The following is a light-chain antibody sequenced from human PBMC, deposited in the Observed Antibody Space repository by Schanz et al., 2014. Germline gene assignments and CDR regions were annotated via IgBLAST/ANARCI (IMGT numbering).Light chain of an antibody. CDR1: QDISNY. V-gene: IGKV1-17*03. Sequence: DIQMTQSPSVMSASVGDRVTLTCRASQDISNYLAWFQQKPGKVPERLIYAASDLQSGVPSRFSGSGSGTDFTLTISSLEPEDFAVYYCQRRSNWPLTFGGGTKVEIK. J-gene: IGKJ4*01. CDR3: QRRSNWPLT. CDR2: AAS.